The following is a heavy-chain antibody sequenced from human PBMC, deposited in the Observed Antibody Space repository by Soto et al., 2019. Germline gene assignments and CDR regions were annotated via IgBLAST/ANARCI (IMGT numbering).Heavy chain of an antibody. Sequence: GGSLRLSCAASGFTFSSYGMHWVRQAPGKGLEWVAVIWYSGSNKYYADSVKGRFTISRDNSKNTLYLQMNSLRAEDTAVYYCARDRGRRGADVLDIWGQGTMVTVSS. CDR3: ARDRGRRGADVLDI. J-gene: IGHJ3*02. CDR1: GFTFSSYG. CDR2: IWYSGSNK. V-gene: IGHV3-33*01.